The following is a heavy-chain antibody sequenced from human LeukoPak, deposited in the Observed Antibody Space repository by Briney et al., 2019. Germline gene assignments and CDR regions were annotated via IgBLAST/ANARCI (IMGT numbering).Heavy chain of an antibody. CDR3: AREGNCASHIYYSYFYMDV. CDR2: ISRDGNSN. CDR1: GFTFSGSP. V-gene: IGHV3-30*15. D-gene: IGHD2-21*01. J-gene: IGHJ6*03. Sequence: QPGGSLRLSCAASGFTFSGSPMHWVRQAPGKGLEWVALISRDGNSNYYADSVKGRFTISRDNSENTLYLQMSSLRAEDTAVYYCAREGNCASHIYYSYFYMDVWGKGTTVTVSS.